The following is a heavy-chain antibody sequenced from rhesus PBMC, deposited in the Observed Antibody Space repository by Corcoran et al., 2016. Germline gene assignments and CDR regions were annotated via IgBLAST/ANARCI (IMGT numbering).Heavy chain of an antibody. Sequence: QVQLQESGTGLVKPSETLSLTCVASGYSLRSNNWWRWIRQIPGKAMEGIGNIGGNSGDTYYNPSLQRRVTISKDTSKNQLSLKLNAMTAADTAIYYCARQSVDTAGTTNFDFWGQGVLVTVSS. CDR1: GYSLRSNNW. D-gene: IGHD1-14*01. J-gene: IGHJ4*01. CDR3: ARQSVDTAGTTNFDF. V-gene: IGHV4-65*02. CDR2: IGGNSGDT.